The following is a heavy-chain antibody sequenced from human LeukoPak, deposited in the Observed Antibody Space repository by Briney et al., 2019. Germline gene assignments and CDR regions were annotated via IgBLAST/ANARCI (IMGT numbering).Heavy chain of an antibody. D-gene: IGHD4-17*01. V-gene: IGHV3-30*18. Sequence: GGSLRLSCAASGFTFSSYGMHWVRQAPGKGLEWVAVISYDGSNKYYAVSVKGRFTISRDNSKNTLYLQMNSLRAEDTAVYYCAKARGPTVTYPPAFYWGQGTLVTVSS. CDR1: GFTFSSYG. CDR3: AKARGPTVTYPPAFY. J-gene: IGHJ4*02. CDR2: ISYDGSNK.